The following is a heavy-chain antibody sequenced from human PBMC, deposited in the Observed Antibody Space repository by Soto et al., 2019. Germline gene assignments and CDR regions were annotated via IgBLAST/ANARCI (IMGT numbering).Heavy chain of an antibody. CDR1: GFIFSSYA. Sequence: EVQLLESGGGLVQPGGSLRLSCAASGFIFSSYAMSWVRQAPGKGLEWVSAISGSGTTAYYADSVKGRFTFSRDNSKKTMYLQMNRLRAEDTAVYYCAKTTDGWFSAFEIWGQGTMVTVSS. V-gene: IGHV3-23*01. CDR2: ISGSGTTA. CDR3: AKTTDGWFSAFEI. J-gene: IGHJ3*02. D-gene: IGHD6-19*01.